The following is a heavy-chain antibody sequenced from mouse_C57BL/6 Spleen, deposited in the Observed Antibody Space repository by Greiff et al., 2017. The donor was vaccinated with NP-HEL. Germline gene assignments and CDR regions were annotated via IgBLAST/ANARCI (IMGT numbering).Heavy chain of an antibody. Sequence: EVKLMESGPELVKPGASVKMSCKASGYTFTDYNMHWVKQSHGKSLEWIGYINPNNGGTSYNQKFKGKATLTVNKSSSTAYMELRSLTSEDSAVYYCARSLYYYGSSHYFDYWGQGTTLTVSS. V-gene: IGHV1-22*01. CDR1: GYTFTDYN. CDR2: INPNNGGT. J-gene: IGHJ2*01. CDR3: ARSLYYYGSSHYFDY. D-gene: IGHD1-1*01.